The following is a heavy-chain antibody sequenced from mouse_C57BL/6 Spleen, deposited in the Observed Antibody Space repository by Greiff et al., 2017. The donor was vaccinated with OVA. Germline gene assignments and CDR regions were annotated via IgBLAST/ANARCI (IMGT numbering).Heavy chain of an antibody. J-gene: IGHJ4*01. Sequence: VQLQQSGPELVKPGASVKIPCKASGYTFTDYNMDWVKQSHGKSLEWIGDINPNNGGTIYNQKFKGKATLTVDKSSSTAYMELRSLTSEDTAVYYCARRDNYYGSSYYAMDYWGQGTSVTVSS. V-gene: IGHV1-18*01. D-gene: IGHD1-1*01. CDR1: GYTFTDYN. CDR2: INPNNGGT. CDR3: ARRDNYYGSSYYAMDY.